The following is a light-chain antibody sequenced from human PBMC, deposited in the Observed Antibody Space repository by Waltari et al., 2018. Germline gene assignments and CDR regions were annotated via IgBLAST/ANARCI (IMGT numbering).Light chain of an antibody. CDR1: QGISSH. J-gene: IGKJ4*01. CDR2: DAS. Sequence: DIQLTQSPSFLSASVGDRVTITCRASQGISSHLAWYQRKPGKAPNLLIYDASTLQNGCPSRFSGSGSGTEFTLTINSLQPEDFATYYCQHVKSYPLTFGGGTEVEIK. V-gene: IGKV1-9*01. CDR3: QHVKSYPLT.